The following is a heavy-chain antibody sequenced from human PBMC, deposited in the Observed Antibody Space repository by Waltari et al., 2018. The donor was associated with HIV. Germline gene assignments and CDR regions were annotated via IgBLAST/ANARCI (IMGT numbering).Heavy chain of an antibody. J-gene: IGHJ4*02. CDR2: ISWDGSNK. Sequence: QVQLVGSGGGVAQPGRSLRRPCAAPGFSLSTLPMHWVRQAPGKGLEWVAFISWDGSNKYYADSVKGRFTVSRDNSKNTLYLQMNSLRAEDTAVYYCARDGHYYDSRPLDYWGQGTLVTVSS. D-gene: IGHD3-22*01. CDR1: GFSLSTLP. V-gene: IGHV3-30-3*01. CDR3: ARDGHYYDSRPLDY.